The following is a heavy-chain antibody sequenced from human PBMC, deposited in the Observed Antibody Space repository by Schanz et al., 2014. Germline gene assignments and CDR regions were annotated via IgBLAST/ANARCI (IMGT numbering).Heavy chain of an antibody. CDR2: INGNGGIT. CDR3: ARGRGFYDY. Sequence: EVQLLESGGALVQPGGSLRLSCSASGFTFSTYAMSWVRQAPGKGLEWVSAINGNGGITYYADPVKGRFTISRDNSKNTLYLQMKSLRVEDTAVHYCARGRGFYDYWGQGTLVTVSS. D-gene: IGHD3-10*01. J-gene: IGHJ4*02. CDR1: GFTFSTYA. V-gene: IGHV3-23*01.